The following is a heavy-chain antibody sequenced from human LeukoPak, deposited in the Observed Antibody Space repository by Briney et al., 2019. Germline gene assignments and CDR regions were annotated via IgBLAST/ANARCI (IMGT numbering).Heavy chain of an antibody. D-gene: IGHD1-26*01. CDR2: IKQDGSEK. J-gene: IGHJ3*02. CDR3: ARVLGTYPPFDAFDI. CDR1: GFMFSNHW. V-gene: IGHV3-7*01. Sequence: GGSLRLSCAASGFMFSNHWMTWVRQAPGKGLEWVANIKQDGSEKYYVDSVKGRFTISRDNAKNSLYLQMNGLRAEDTAVYYCARVLGTYPPFDAFDIWGQGTMVTVSS.